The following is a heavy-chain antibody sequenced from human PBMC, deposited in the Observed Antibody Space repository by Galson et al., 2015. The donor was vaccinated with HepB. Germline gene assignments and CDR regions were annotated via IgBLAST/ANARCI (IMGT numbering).Heavy chain of an antibody. Sequence: SLRLSCAASGFTFGNFAMSWVRQAPGKGLEWVSGISDSGGRTYYADSVKGRFTISRDNSKNTLFLQMSSLRAEDTAVYYCAKDRVTAMVTLRDNYFDLWGQGTLVTVSS. V-gene: IGHV3-23*01. CDR1: GFTFGNFA. CDR3: AKDRVTAMVTLRDNYFDL. D-gene: IGHD5-18*01. CDR2: ISDSGGRT. J-gene: IGHJ5*02.